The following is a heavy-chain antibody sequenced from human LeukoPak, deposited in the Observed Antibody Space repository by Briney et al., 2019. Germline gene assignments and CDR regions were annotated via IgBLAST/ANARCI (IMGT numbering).Heavy chain of an antibody. CDR3: AKDGGSGSYYSPYFDY. J-gene: IGHJ4*02. CDR1: GFTFSSYA. D-gene: IGHD3-10*01. V-gene: IGHV3-23*01. Sequence: PGRSLRLSCAASGFTFSSYAMSWVRQAPGKGLEWVSAISGSGGSTYYADSVKGRFTISRDNSKNTLYLQMNSLRAEDTAVYYCAKDGGSGSYYSPYFDYWGQGTLVTVSS. CDR2: ISGSGGST.